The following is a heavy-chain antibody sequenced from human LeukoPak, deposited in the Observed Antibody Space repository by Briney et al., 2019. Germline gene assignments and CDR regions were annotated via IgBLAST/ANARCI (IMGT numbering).Heavy chain of an antibody. V-gene: IGHV4-34*01. Sequence: PSETLSLTCTVSGGSFSGYYWSWIRQPPGKGLEWIGEIDHSGSTNYNPSLKSRVTISVDTSKNQFSLKLSSVTAADTAVYYCAREPSVLVPVARYNWFDPWGQGTLVTVSS. CDR3: AREPSVLVPVARYNWFDP. D-gene: IGHD2-2*01. CDR2: IDHSGST. CDR1: GGSFSGYY. J-gene: IGHJ5*02.